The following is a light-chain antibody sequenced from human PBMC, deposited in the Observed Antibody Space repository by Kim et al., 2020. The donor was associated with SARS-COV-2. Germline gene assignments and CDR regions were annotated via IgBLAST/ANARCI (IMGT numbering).Light chain of an antibody. CDR3: QQYNPYPWT. J-gene: IGKJ1*01. Sequence: ASVGSRVTITCRASQTISSWLSWYQQKPGKAPMLLIYKASSLESGVPSRFSGSGSGTEFTLTISSLQPDDFATYYCQQYNPYPWTFGQGTKVDIK. CDR2: KAS. CDR1: QTISSW. V-gene: IGKV1-5*03.